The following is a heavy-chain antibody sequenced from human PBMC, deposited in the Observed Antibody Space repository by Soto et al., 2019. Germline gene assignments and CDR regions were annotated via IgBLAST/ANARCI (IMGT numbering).Heavy chain of an antibody. V-gene: IGHV3-53*04. D-gene: IGHD4-17*01. J-gene: IGHJ4*02. Sequence: EVQLVESGGSLVQPGGSLRLSCAASGFAVSTNYVNWVRQAPGKGLEWVSVIYSGGDTYYADSVQGRFTISRDNSRNTLYLQMNSLSTEDTAVYYCARTYGDDAPFDYWCQGTLVTVAS. CDR3: ARTYGDDAPFDY. CDR1: GFAVSTNY. CDR2: IYSGGDT.